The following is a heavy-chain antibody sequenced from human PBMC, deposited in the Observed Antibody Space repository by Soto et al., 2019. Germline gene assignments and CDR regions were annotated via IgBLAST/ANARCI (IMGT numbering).Heavy chain of an antibody. Sequence: EVQHLESGGGLVQPGGSLRLSCVASGFSFRNYAMSWVRQAPGKGLEWISTLTGSSSNIYYADSVKGRFAISRDNSRNTLYLQMNSLTAEDTAVYYCANGRATYGLLTHDYWGQGTLVTVSS. V-gene: IGHV3-23*01. D-gene: IGHD3-10*01. CDR3: ANGRATYGLLTHDY. J-gene: IGHJ4*02. CDR2: LTGSSSNI. CDR1: GFSFRNYA.